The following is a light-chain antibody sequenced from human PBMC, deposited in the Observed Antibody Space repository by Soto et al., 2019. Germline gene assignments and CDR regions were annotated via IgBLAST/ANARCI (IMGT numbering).Light chain of an antibody. CDR2: SND. J-gene: IGLJ2*01. V-gene: IGLV1-44*01. CDR1: SSNIGSNT. CDR3: AAWDDSLSGLV. Sequence: QLVLTQPPSASGTPGQRVTISCSGSSSNIGSNTVNWYQHLPGTAPKLLMYSNDQRPSGVPDRFSGSKSGTSASLAISGLQSEDEADYYCAAWDDSLSGLVFGGGTQLTVL.